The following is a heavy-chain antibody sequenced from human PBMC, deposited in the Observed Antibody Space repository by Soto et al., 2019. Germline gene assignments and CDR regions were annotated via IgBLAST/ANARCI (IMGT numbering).Heavy chain of an antibody. CDR1: GGTIRTYV. Sequence: QVQLVQSGAEVKKPGSSVKVSCKTSGGTIRTYVISWVRQAPGQGLEWMGGIIPIFGTPNYAQNFQGRGTITADKSTNTAYMELSSLRSEGTAVYYCSREPQGGSGSYFAYWCQGSLITVS. CDR2: IIPIFGTP. CDR3: SREPQGGSGSYFAY. D-gene: IGHD3-10*01. V-gene: IGHV1-69*06. J-gene: IGHJ4*02.